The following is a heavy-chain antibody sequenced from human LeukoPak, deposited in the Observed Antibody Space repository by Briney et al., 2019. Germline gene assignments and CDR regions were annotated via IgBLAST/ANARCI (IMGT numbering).Heavy chain of an antibody. CDR3: ARARLHPTDFYYHLDV. CDR1: GGSFSGYH. J-gene: IGHJ6*03. CDR2: INHSGST. V-gene: IGHV4-34*01. Sequence: SETLSLTCAVYGGSFSGYHWTWNRQPPGKGLEWIGEINHSGSTKYNASLKSRVTISVDTSKNQFSLKLYSVTAADTAVYFCARARLHPTDFYYHLDVWGKGTTVTVSS. D-gene: IGHD5-24*01.